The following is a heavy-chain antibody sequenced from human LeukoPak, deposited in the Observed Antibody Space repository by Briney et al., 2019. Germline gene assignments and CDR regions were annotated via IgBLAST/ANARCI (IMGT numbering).Heavy chain of an antibody. CDR1: GYIFTSYW. Sequence: GESLKISCKGSGYIFTSYWISWVRQVPGKGLEWMGRIDPSDSYTNYSPSFQGHVTISADKSISTAYLQWSSLKASDTAMYYCAREVGAAHGKWYFDYWGQGTLVTVSS. CDR2: IDPSDSYT. J-gene: IGHJ4*02. CDR3: AREVGAAHGKWYFDY. D-gene: IGHD2-15*01. V-gene: IGHV5-10-1*01.